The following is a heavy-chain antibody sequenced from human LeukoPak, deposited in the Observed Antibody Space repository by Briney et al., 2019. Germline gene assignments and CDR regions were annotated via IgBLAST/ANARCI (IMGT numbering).Heavy chain of an antibody. J-gene: IGHJ3*02. CDR1: GFTFSSYS. CDR3: ARAPSFYYDILTGYPGAFDI. D-gene: IGHD3-9*01. V-gene: IGHV3-21*01. Sequence: PGGSLRLSCAASGFTFSSYSMNWVRQAPGKGLEWVSSISSSSSYVYYADSVKGRFTISRDNAKNSLYLQMNSLRAEDTAVYYCARAPSFYYDILTGYPGAFDIWGQGTMVTVSS. CDR2: ISSSSSYV.